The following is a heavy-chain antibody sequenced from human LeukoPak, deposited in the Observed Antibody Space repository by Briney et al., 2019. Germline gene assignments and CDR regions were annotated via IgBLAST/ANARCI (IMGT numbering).Heavy chain of an antibody. CDR1: GYIFTTHW. V-gene: IGHV5-51*01. Sequence: GESLKISCKGSGYIFTTHWIGWVRQMPGKGLEWMGIISTGDSDTRYSPSFHCQVTISVDKSISTAYVQWSSLQASDTAMYFCARQGGSYQPFDYWGQGTLVTVSS. CDR3: ARQGGSYQPFDY. J-gene: IGHJ4*02. CDR2: ISTGDSDT. D-gene: IGHD1-26*01.